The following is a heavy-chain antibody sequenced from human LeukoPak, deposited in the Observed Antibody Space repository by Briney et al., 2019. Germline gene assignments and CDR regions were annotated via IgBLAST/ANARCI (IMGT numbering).Heavy chain of an antibody. CDR3: AKDVEYYYGSGSYYRDS. CDR1: GFTFSSYA. D-gene: IGHD3-10*01. CDR2: ISGSGGST. V-gene: IGHV3-23*01. Sequence: GGSLRLSCAASGFTFSSYAMSWVRQAPGKGLEWVSAISGSGGSTYYADSVRGRFTISRDNSKNTLYLQMNSLRAEDTAVYYCAKDVEYYYGSGSYYRDSRGQGTLVTVSS. J-gene: IGHJ4*02.